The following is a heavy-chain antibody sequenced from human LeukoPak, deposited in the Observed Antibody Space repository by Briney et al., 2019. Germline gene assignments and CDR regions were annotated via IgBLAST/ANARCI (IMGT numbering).Heavy chain of an antibody. CDR3: ARDDTAAAGYYYGMDV. D-gene: IGHD6-13*01. CDR2: INPNSGGT. J-gene: IGHJ6*02. V-gene: IGHV1-2*02. CDR1: GYTFTGYY. Sequence: ASVKVSCKASGYTFTGYYMHWVRQAPGQGLEWMGWINPNSGGTNYAQKFQGRVTITRDTSASTAYMELSSLRSEDMAVYYCARDDTAAAGYYYGMDVWGQGTTVTVSS.